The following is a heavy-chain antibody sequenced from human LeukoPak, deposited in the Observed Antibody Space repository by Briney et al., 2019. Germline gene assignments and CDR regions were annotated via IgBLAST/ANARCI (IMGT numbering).Heavy chain of an antibody. CDR3: ARKYYYGSGSYYLSYFDY. CDR2: ISSSGSTI. Sequence: GGSLRLSCAASGFTFSSYEMNWVRQAPGKGLEGVSYISSSGSTIYYADSAKGRFTISRDNAKNSLYLQMNSLRAEDTAVYYCARKYYYGSGSYYLSYFDYWGQGTLVTVSS. V-gene: IGHV3-48*03. CDR1: GFTFSSYE. J-gene: IGHJ4*02. D-gene: IGHD3-10*01.